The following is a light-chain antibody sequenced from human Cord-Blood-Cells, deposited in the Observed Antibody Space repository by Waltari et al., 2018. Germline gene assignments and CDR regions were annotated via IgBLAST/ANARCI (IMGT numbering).Light chain of an antibody. CDR1: QDISNY. J-gene: IGKJ2*01. Sequence: DIQINQSPSSLSASLGDRVTITCQASQDISNYLNWYQQKPGKAPKLLIYDASNLETGVPSRFSGSGSGTDFTFTISSLQPEDIATYYCQQYDNPYTFGQGTKLEIK. CDR2: DAS. CDR3: QQYDNPYT. V-gene: IGKV1-33*01.